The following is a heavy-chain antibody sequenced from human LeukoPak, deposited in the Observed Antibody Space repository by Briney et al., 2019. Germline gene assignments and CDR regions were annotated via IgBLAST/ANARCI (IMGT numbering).Heavy chain of an antibody. CDR3: ARDLRDDILTGPYYFDY. V-gene: IGHV3-74*01. Sequence: GGSLRLSCAASGFTFSSYWMHWVRQAPGKGLVWVSRINSDGSSTSYADSVKGRFTISRDNAKNTLYLQMNSLRAEDTAVYYCARDLRDDILTGPYYFDYWGQGTLVTVSS. CDR2: INSDGSST. J-gene: IGHJ4*02. D-gene: IGHD3-9*01. CDR1: GFTFSSYW.